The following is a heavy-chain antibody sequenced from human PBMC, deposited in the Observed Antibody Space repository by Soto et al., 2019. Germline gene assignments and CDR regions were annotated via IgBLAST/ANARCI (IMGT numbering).Heavy chain of an antibody. J-gene: IGHJ4*02. CDR1: GFTFSSYS. V-gene: IGHV3-21*01. CDR3: ARDEYLLWCGDYSTPVDY. CDR2: ISSSSSYI. Sequence: GGSLRLSCAASGFTFSSYSMNWVRQAPGKGLEWVSSISSSSSYIYYADSVKGRFTISRDNAKNSLYLQMNSLRAEDAAEYYGARDEYLLWCGDYSTPVDYWGQGTLVTVSS. D-gene: IGHD3-10*01.